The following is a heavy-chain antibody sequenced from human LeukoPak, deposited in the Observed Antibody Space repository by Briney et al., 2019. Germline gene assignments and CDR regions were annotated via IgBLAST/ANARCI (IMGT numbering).Heavy chain of an antibody. V-gene: IGHV4-39*01. J-gene: IGHJ4*02. CDR3: ARKRGYYFDY. Sequence: SETLSLTCTVSGGSISSSSYYWGWIRQPPGKGLEWIGSIYYSGSTYYNPSLKSRVTISVDTSKHQFSLKLSSVTAADTAVYYCARKRGYYFDYWGQGTLVTVSS. CDR1: GGSISSSSYY. CDR2: IYYSGST.